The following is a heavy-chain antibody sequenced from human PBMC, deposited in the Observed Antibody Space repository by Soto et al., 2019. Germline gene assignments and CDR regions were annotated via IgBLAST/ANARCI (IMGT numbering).Heavy chain of an antibody. CDR2: INHSGST. D-gene: IGHD3-22*01. CDR1: GGSFSGYY. V-gene: IGHV4-34*01. Sequence: SETLSLTCAVYGGSFSGYYWSWIRQPPGKGLEWIGEINHSGSTNYNPSLKSRVTISVDTSKNQFSLKLSSVAAADTAVYYCARAPSYYYDSSGYYYPYYFDYWGQGTLVTVSS. J-gene: IGHJ4*02. CDR3: ARAPSYYYDSSGYYYPYYFDY.